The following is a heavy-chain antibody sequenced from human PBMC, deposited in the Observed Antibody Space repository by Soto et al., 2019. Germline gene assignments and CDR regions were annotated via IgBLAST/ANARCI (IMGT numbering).Heavy chain of an antibody. D-gene: IGHD1-1*01. CDR1: GFTLTTFA. Sequence: GGSLRLSCAASGFTLTTFAIHWVRQAPGKGLEWMALTSHDGRIKYYADSVKGRFTISRDNSRSTVYLQMNSLRPDDTALYYCVRDSFNDTALFDYWGQGALVTVSS. J-gene: IGHJ4*02. CDR2: TSHDGRIK. V-gene: IGHV3-30-3*01. CDR3: VRDSFNDTALFDY.